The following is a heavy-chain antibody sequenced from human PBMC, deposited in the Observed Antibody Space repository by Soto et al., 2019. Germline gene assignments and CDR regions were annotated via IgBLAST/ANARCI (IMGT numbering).Heavy chain of an antibody. CDR3: ARDAYYDFWRGYLQGTIYGMDV. D-gene: IGHD3-3*01. Sequence: QVQLVESGGGVVQPGRSLRLSCAASGFTFSSYAMHWVRQAPGKGLEWVAVISYDGSNKYYADSVKGRFTISRDNSKNTLYLQMNSLRAEDTAVYYCARDAYYDFWRGYLQGTIYGMDVWGQGTTVTVSS. V-gene: IGHV3-30-3*01. CDR2: ISYDGSNK. J-gene: IGHJ6*02. CDR1: GFTFSSYA.